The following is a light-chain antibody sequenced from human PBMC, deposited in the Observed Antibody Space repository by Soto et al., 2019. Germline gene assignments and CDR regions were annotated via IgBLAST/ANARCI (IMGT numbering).Light chain of an antibody. J-gene: IGKJ3*01. V-gene: IGKV3-11*01. CDR1: QSVSSY. Sequence: EIVLTQSPATLSLSPGERATLSCRASQSVSSYLAWYQQKPGQAPRLLIYDASNRATGIPARFSGSGSGTDFTPTISSLEPEDFAVDYCQQRSNWPPEVTYGPGNKVDIK. CDR2: DAS. CDR3: QQRSNWPPEVT.